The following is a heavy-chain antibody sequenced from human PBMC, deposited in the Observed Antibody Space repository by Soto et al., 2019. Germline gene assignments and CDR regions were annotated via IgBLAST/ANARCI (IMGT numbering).Heavy chain of an antibody. J-gene: IGHJ5*02. CDR1: GGSITSSSHF. CDR2: IYFTGNT. CDR3: AGQTFTIAAASYGRSNWFDP. V-gene: IGHV4-39*01. Sequence: SETLSLTCSASGGSITSSSHFWGWVRQPPGKGLEWIGTIYFTGNTYYTPSLKSRLTMYIDTSKNEFSLRLNSVTAADTAVYYCAGQTFTIAAASYGRSNWFDPWGPGTLVTVSS. D-gene: IGHD6-25*01.